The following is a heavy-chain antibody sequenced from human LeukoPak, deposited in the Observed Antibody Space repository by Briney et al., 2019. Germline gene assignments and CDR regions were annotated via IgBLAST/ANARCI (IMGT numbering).Heavy chain of an antibody. D-gene: IGHD2-2*01. CDR3: AKGGGVVLINYFDC. CDR2: ISSSGSTI. J-gene: IGHJ4*02. Sequence: PGGSLRLSCAASGFTFSSYEMNWVRQAPGKGLEWVSYISSSGSTIKYRDSVKGRFTISRDNSKNTVYLQMNSLRAEDTALYYCAKGGGVVLINYFDCWGQGTLVTVSS. CDR1: GFTFSSYE. V-gene: IGHV3-48*03.